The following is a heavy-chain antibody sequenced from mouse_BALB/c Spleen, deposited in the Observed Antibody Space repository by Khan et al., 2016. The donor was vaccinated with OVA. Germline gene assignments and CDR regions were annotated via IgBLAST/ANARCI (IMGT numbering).Heavy chain of an antibody. CDR2: IYPGNSDT. V-gene: IGHV1-5*01. CDR1: GYSFTSYL. Sequence: EVQLQESGTVLARPGASVKMSCKASGYSFTSYLIHWVKQRPGQGLEWIGDIYPGNSDTTYNQKFKDKAKLTAGTSANTAYMELSSLTNEDSAVYYCARGGYSSFAYWGQRTLVTVSA. J-gene: IGHJ3*01. CDR3: ARGGYSSFAY. D-gene: IGHD1-3*01.